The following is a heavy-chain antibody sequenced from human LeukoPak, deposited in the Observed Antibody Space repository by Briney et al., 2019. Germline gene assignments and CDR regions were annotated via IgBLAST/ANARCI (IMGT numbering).Heavy chain of an antibody. V-gene: IGHV1-2*02. Sequence: GASVKVSCKASRYTFSDFYIHWVRQAPGQGLEYVGWITPKSGDTYSPQRFQGRVTMTRDASISTAYMELSSLRSDDTAVYFCARVRSAEERAWAYWGQGTLVTVSS. D-gene: IGHD1-1*01. CDR2: ITPKSGDT. CDR3: ARVRSAEERAWAY. J-gene: IGHJ4*02. CDR1: RYTFSDFY.